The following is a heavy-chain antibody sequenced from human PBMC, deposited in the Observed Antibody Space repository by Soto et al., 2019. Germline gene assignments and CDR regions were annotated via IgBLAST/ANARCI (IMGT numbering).Heavy chain of an antibody. CDR1: GFSFNIFA. J-gene: IGHJ4*02. CDR3: AREYSSAWKTFDY. Sequence: GGSLRLSCAASGFSFNIFAMNWVRQAPGKGLEWVSGISGGGGSTYYPDSVKGRFTISRDNSKNTLYLQMNSLRAEDTAVYYCAREYSSAWKTFDYWGQGTLVTVSS. D-gene: IGHD6-19*01. CDR2: ISGGGGST. V-gene: IGHV3-23*01.